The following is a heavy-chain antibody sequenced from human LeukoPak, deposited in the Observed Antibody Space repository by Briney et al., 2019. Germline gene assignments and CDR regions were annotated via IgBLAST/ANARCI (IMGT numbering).Heavy chain of an antibody. D-gene: IGHD6-13*01. V-gene: IGHV4-59*13. CDR3: ARGPYSSSWFIDY. CDR1: GGSISSYY. J-gene: IGHJ4*02. Sequence: PSETLSLTCTVSGGSISSYYWSWIRQLPGKGLEWIGYIYYSGSTNYNPSLKSRVTISVDTSKNQFSLKLSSVTAADTAVYYCARGPYSSSWFIDYWGQGTLVTVSS. CDR2: IYYSGST.